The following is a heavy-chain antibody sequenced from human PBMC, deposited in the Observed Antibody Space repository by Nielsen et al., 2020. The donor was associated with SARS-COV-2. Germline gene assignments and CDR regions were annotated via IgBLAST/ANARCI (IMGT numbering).Heavy chain of an antibody. D-gene: IGHD6-19*01. CDR2: INHSGST. V-gene: IGHV4-34*01. Sequence: SETLSLTCAVYGGSFSGYYWSWIRQPPGKGLEWIGEINHSGSTYYNPSLKSRVTISVDRSKNQFSLKLSSVTAADTAVYYCASSRGGVAGSLDYWGQGTLVTVSS. CDR1: GGSFSGYY. J-gene: IGHJ4*02. CDR3: ASSRGGVAGSLDY.